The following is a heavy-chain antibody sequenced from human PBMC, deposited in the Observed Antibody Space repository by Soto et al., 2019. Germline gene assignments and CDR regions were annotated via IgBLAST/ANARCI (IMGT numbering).Heavy chain of an antibody. D-gene: IGHD3-16*02. CDR2: IYSSGRT. J-gene: IGHJ5*02. Sequence: QVQLQESGPGLVKPSQTLSLTCSMSGGSINSGEYYWNWIRQYPAKGLEWIGYIYSSGRTHYNPSLKSRINISLDTSNNLLSLKLSSVTAADTAVYYCARMGLHLGELSRNWFDPWGRGTLVTVSS. CDR3: ARMGLHLGELSRNWFDP. V-gene: IGHV4-31*03. CDR1: GGSINSGEYY.